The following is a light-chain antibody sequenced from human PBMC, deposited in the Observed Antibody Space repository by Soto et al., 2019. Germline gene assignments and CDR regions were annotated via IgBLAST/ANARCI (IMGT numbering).Light chain of an antibody. Sequence: QSALTQPPSASGSPEQSVTISCTGGSSDVGGYNYVSWYQQHPGKAPKVIIYEVTKRPSGVPDRFTGSKSGNTASLTVSGLQAEDEADYYCSPFAGGNTLIFGGGTKLTVL. CDR2: EVT. CDR3: SPFAGGNTLI. CDR1: SSDVGGYNY. V-gene: IGLV2-8*01. J-gene: IGLJ2*01.